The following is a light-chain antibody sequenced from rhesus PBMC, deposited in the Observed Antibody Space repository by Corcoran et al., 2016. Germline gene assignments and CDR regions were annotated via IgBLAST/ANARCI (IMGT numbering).Light chain of an antibody. CDR3: LQSSNWPLT. CDR1: QSVSSY. CDR2: GEA. V-gene: IGKV3-24*04. J-gene: IGKJ4*01. Sequence: EIVMTQSPATLALSPGERATLSCRASQSVSSYLTWYQQKLGQAPRLLIYGEASRAPGIPDRFSGSGSGTEFTLTISSLEPEDVGVYFCLQSSNWPLTFGGGTKVEIK.